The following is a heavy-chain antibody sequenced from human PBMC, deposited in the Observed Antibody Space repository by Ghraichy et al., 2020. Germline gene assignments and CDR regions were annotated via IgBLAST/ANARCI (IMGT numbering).Heavy chain of an antibody. CDR1: GGSISSYY. J-gene: IGHJ6*02. V-gene: IGHV4-59*01. D-gene: IGHD3-10*01. Sequence: SETLSLTCTVSGGSISSYYWSWIRQPPGKGLEWIGYIYYSGSTNYNPSLKSRVTISVDTSKNQFSLKLSSVTAADTAVYYCARTLITMLPRYYYYGMDVWGQGTTVTVSS. CDR2: IYYSGST. CDR3: ARTLITMLPRYYYYGMDV.